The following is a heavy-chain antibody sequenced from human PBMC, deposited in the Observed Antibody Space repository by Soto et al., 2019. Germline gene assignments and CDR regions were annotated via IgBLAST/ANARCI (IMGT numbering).Heavy chain of an antibody. CDR3: PRIRKTGWFYGFDH. CDR1: GFSRSTSGMC. Sequence: SGPTLVNPTHTLTLTCTFSGFSRSTSGMCVSWIRQPPGKSLEWLALIAWDDDKYYSTSLKTRLTISKDTSKNQVVLTLTNMDPVDTATYYCPRIRKTGWFYGFDHWGQGTLVTVSS. J-gene: IGHJ5*02. CDR2: IAWDDDK. D-gene: IGHD3-10*01. V-gene: IGHV2-70*01.